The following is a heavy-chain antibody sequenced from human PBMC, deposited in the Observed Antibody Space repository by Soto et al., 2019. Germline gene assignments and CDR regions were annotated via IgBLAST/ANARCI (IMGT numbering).Heavy chain of an antibody. Sequence: GSSLRLSCEAVGFTVSTNYMSWVRQTPGKGLEWVSVFYSGGSTFYADSVKGRFTISRDNSRKTLYLQMRSLRAEDTAVYYCARGFPSMTYYGEYYFDYWGQGTLVTASS. D-gene: IGHD3-10*01. CDR3: ARGFPSMTYYGEYYFDY. J-gene: IGHJ4*02. V-gene: IGHV3-53*01. CDR1: GFTVSTNY. CDR2: FYSGGST.